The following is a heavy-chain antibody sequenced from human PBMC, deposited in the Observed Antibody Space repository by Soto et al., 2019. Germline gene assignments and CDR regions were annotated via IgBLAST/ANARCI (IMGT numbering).Heavy chain of an antibody. CDR1: GGSFTYT. D-gene: IGHD5-18*01. J-gene: IGHJ6*02. V-gene: IGHV1-69*01. CDR3: ARLHSHGTCGMDV. Sequence: QMHLVQSGAEVKKPGSSVKVSCKASGGSFTYTLSWVRQAPGQGLEWMGGIIPIFGTTNYAQKFQDRVTITADESTKTAYMELNTLTSEDTAVYYCARLHSHGTCGMDVWGQGTTVTVSS. CDR2: IIPIFGTT.